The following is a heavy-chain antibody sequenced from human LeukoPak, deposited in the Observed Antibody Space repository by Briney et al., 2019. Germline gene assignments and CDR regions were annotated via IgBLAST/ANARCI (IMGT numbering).Heavy chain of an antibody. CDR2: IAHHGNER. J-gene: IGHJ4*02. Sequence: PGGSLRLSCTASGFTFRNHYMSWVRQAPGKGPEWVANIAHHGNERNYADSVKGRFTISRENAKNSLYLQMNSLRAGDTAVYYCARGRSGYELFDYWGQGTLVTVSP. CDR3: ARGRSGYELFDY. CDR1: GFTFRNHY. V-gene: IGHV3-7*01. D-gene: IGHD5-12*01.